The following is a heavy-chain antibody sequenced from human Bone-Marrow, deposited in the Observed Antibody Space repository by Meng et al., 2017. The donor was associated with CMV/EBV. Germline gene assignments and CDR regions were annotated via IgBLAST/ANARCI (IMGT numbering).Heavy chain of an antibody. CDR3: ARDLGYCTNGVCSMDY. J-gene: IGHJ4*02. D-gene: IGHD2-8*01. CDR2: ISSSSSYI. CDR1: GFTFSSYS. V-gene: IGHV3-21*01. Sequence: GGSLRLSCAASGFTFSSYSMNWVRQAPGKGLEWVSSISSSSSYIYYADSVKGRFTISRDNAKNSLYLQMNSLRAEDTAVYYCARDLGYCTNGVCSMDYWGQGTLVIVSS.